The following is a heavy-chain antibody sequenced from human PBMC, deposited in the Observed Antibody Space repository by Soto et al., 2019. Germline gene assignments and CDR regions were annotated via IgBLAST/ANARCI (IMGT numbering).Heavy chain of an antibody. D-gene: IGHD3-22*01. Sequence: GALRLSCAASGFTFNNYAMNWVRQAPGKGLEWVSSFSGSGPTTYYADSVKGRFTISRDNSRKTLYMQMNSLRAEDTAVYYCVRLYYYDPPGAFDIWGQGTMVTVSS. CDR1: GFTFNNYA. CDR3: VRLYYYDPPGAFDI. CDR2: FSGSGPTT. J-gene: IGHJ3*02. V-gene: IGHV3-23*01.